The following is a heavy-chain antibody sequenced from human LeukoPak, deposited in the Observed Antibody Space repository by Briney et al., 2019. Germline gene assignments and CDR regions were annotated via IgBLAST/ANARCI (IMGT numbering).Heavy chain of an antibody. V-gene: IGHV3-7*01. CDR3: ASDADSSWYLHHDY. CDR2: IKQDGSEK. J-gene: IGHJ4*02. Sequence: GGSLRLSCAASGFTFSSYWMSWVRQAPGKGLEWVANIKQDGSEKYYVDSVKGRFTISRDNAKNSLYLQMNSLRAEDTAVYYCASDADSSWYLHHDYWGQGTLVTVSS. D-gene: IGHD6-13*01. CDR1: GFTFSSYW.